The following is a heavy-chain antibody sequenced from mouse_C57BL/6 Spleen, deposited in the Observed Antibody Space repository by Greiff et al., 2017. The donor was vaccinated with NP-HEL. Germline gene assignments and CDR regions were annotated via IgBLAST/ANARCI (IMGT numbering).Heavy chain of an antibody. CDR1: GFTFSSYA. CDR2: ISDGGSYT. J-gene: IGHJ2*01. Sequence: EVKLMESGGGLVKPGGSLKLSCAASGFTFSSYAMSWVRQTPEKRLEWVATISDGGSYTSYPDNVKGRFTISRDNAKNNLYLQMSHLKSEDTAMYYCARGIYYYGSSLYYFDYWGQGTTLTVSS. V-gene: IGHV5-4*03. CDR3: ARGIYYYGSSLYYFDY. D-gene: IGHD1-1*01.